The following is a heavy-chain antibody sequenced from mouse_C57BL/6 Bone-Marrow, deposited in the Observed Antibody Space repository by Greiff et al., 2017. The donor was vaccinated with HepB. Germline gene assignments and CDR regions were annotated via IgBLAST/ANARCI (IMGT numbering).Heavy chain of an antibody. CDR3: ARDNGYQGGFAY. J-gene: IGHJ3*01. CDR2: ISYDGSN. Sequence: EVQVVESGPGLVKPSQSLSLTCSVTGYSITSGYYWNWIRQFPGNKLEWMGYISYDGSNNYNPSLKNRISITRDTSKNQFFLKLNSVTTEDTATYYCARDNGYQGGFAYWGQGTLVTVSA. D-gene: IGHD2-2*01. V-gene: IGHV3-6*01. CDR1: GYSITSGYY.